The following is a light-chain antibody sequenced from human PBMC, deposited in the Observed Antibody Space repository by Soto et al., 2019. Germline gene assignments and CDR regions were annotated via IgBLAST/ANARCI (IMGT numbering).Light chain of an antibody. CDR2: VVS. CDR3: CSYAGSSTFEV. CDR1: SSDVGSYNL. Sequence: QSALTQPASVSGSPGQSITISCTGTSSDVGSYNLVSWYQQHPGKAPKLMIYVVSKRPSGVSNRFSGSKSGNTASLTISGLQAEDEADYYCCSYAGSSTFEVFGGGTKLTVL. V-gene: IGLV2-23*02. J-gene: IGLJ2*01.